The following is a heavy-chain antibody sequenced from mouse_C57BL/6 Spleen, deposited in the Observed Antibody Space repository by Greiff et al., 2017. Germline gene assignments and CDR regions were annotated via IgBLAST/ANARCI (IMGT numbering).Heavy chain of an antibody. CDR1: GFSLTSYG. D-gene: IGHD2-4*01. V-gene: IGHV2-2*01. J-gene: IGHJ1*03. CDR2: IWRGGST. CDR3: ARKKIYYDYDWYFDV. Sequence: VQLQQSGPGLVQPSQSLSITCTVSGFSLTSYGVHWVRQSPGKGLEWLGVIWRGGSTDYNAAFISRLSISKDNSKSQVFFKMNSLQADDTAIYYCARKKIYYDYDWYFDVWGTGTTVTVSS.